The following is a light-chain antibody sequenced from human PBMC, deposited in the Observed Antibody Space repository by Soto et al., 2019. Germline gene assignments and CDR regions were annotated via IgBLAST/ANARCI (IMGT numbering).Light chain of an antibody. V-gene: IGKV3-15*01. J-gene: IGKJ5*01. Sequence: EVVMTQSPATLSVSRLETASLSFRASQSVGSNLAWYQQKTGQAPRLLIYGASTRATGIPARFTGSGSGTEFTLTISSLQSEDFAVYYCQQYNNWTITVGPGTRLENK. CDR1: QSVGSN. CDR3: QQYNNWTIT. CDR2: GAS.